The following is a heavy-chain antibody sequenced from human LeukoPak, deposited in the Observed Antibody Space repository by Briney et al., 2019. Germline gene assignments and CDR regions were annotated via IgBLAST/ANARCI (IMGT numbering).Heavy chain of an antibody. V-gene: IGHV1-8*01. J-gene: IGHJ6*02. CDR2: MNPNSGNT. D-gene: IGHD3-22*01. CDR3: ATGSDDSSGYYYRMDV. Sequence: ASVKVSCKASGYTFTSYDINWVRQATGQGLEWMGWMNPNSGNTGYAQKFQGRVTMTRNTSISTAYMELSSLRSEDTAVYYCATGSDDSSGYYYRMDVWGQGTTVTVSS. CDR1: GYTFTSYD.